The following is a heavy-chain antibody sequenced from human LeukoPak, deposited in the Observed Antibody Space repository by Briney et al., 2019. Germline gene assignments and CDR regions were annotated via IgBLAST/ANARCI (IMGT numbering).Heavy chain of an antibody. J-gene: IGHJ4*02. CDR3: ARGGHCSSTSCSDY. Sequence: SETLSLTCTVSGGSISSYYWSWIRQPPGKGLEWIGYIHYSGSTNYNPSLKSRVTISVDRSKNQFSLKLSSVTAADTAVYYCARGGHCSSTSCSDYWGQGTLVTVSS. D-gene: IGHD2-2*01. V-gene: IGHV4-59*12. CDR2: IHYSGST. CDR1: GGSISSYY.